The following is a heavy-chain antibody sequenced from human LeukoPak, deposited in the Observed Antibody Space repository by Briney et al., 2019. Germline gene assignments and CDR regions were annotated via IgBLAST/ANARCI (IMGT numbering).Heavy chain of an antibody. D-gene: IGHD1-7*01. J-gene: IGHJ6*03. V-gene: IGHV1-69*04. CDR2: IIPILGIA. CDR1: GGTFISYT. CDR3: AKEHAGELELYYMDV. Sequence: SVKVSCKASGGTFISYTISWVRQAPGQGLEWMGRIIPILGIANNAQKFQGRVTITADKSTSTAYMQMSSPRSEDTAVYYCAKEHAGELELYYMDVWGKGTPVTVSS.